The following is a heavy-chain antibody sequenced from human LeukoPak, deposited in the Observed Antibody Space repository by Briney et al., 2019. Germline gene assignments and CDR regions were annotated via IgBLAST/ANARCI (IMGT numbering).Heavy chain of an antibody. CDR1: GGSLNGGNYY. V-gene: IGHV4-61*02. D-gene: IGHD2-2*01. J-gene: IGHJ4*02. CDR3: ARVSYQEGVDY. CDR2: ISPSGST. Sequence: PSETLSLTCTVSGGSLNGGNYYWTWLRQPAGKGLEWIGRISPSGSTNHNPSLTSRVTISVDTSKNQFSLKLNCVTAADTAVYYCARVSYQEGVDYWGQGTLVTVSS.